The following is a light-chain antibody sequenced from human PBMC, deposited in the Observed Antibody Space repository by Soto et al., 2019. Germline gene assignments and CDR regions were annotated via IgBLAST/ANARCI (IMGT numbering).Light chain of an antibody. CDR2: GAS. J-gene: IGKJ4*01. CDR3: QQADSFPLT. Sequence: DIHMTQSPSTLSASVGDRVTITCRASQSISSWLAWYQQKPGKAPKLLIYGASTLESGVPSRFSGRGSGTDFTLTISSLQPEDFATYFCQQADSFPLTFGGGTKVDI. V-gene: IGKV1-12*01. CDR1: QSISSW.